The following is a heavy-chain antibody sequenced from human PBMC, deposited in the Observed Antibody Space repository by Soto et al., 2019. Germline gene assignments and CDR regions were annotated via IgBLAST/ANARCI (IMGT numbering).Heavy chain of an antibody. V-gene: IGHV3-21*01. J-gene: IGHJ4*02. CDR1: GFTFSSYS. D-gene: IGHD4-17*01. Sequence: EVQLVESGGGLVKPGGSLRLSCAASGFTFSSYSMNWVRQAPGKGLEWVSSNSTTSSYIYYADSVKGRFTISRDNAKNSLYLQMNSLRAEDTAVYYCAREGSLYGDSFSNCVDYWGQGTLVTVSS. CDR2: NSTTSSYI. CDR3: AREGSLYGDSFSNCVDY.